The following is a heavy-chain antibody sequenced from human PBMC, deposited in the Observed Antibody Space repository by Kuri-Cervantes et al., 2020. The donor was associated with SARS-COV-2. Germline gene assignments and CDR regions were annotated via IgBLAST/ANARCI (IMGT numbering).Heavy chain of an antibody. CDR3: AGYCSSTSCYFGRYNWFDP. Sequence: GGSLRLSCAVYGFTFTSHAMHWVRQAPGKGLEWVALISYDGSNKFYADSVKGRFTISRDNSKNTLYLQMNSLRAEDTAVYYCAGYCSSTSCYFGRYNWFDPWGQGTLVTVSS. CDR2: ISYDGSNK. D-gene: IGHD2-2*01. V-gene: IGHV3-30*03. J-gene: IGHJ5*02. CDR1: GFTFTSHA.